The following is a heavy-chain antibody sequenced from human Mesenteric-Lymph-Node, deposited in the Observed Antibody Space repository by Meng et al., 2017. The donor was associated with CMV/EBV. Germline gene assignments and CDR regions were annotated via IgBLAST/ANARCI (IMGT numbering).Heavy chain of an antibody. CDR1: GGSVSSGSYF. D-gene: IGHD3-16*01. V-gene: IGHV4-61*01. CDR3: ARGWGWFDP. CDR2: IYYSGST. Sequence: GSLRLSCTVSGGSVSSGSYFWSWIRQPPGKGLEWIGYIYYSGSTSYNPSLKSRVTISIDTSNNQLSLKLSSVTAADTAVYYCARGWGWFDPWGQGTLVPSPQ. J-gene: IGHJ5*02.